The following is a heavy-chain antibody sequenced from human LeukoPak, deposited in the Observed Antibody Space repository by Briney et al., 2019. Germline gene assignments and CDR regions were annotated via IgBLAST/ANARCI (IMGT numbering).Heavy chain of an antibody. CDR2: ISGRSGII. CDR1: GFTFSSYA. V-gene: IGHV3-48*01. J-gene: IGHJ4*02. CDR3: ARGSTYYESSGRVPFDY. Sequence: PGGSLRLSCAASGFTFSSYAMSWVRQAPGKGLEWVSYISGRSGIIDYADSVRGRFTISRDNAKNSLYLQMNSQRAEDTAVYYCARGSTYYESSGRVPFDYWGQGTLVTVSS. D-gene: IGHD3-22*01.